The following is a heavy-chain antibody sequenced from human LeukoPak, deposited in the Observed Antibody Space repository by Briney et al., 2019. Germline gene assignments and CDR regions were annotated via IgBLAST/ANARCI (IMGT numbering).Heavy chain of an antibody. D-gene: IGHD3-10*01. CDR1: LDRASRNSAA. J-gene: IGHJ2*01. Sequence: SQTLSLTSANPLDRASRNSAASNWIRQSATSCIEWLRRTYYRAKSYNDYAVSVTSRITINPDTSKIQISLQLNSVTPEDTAVYYCVRDRGKGLFDLWGRGTLVTVSS. CDR3: VRDRGKGLFDL. CDR2: TYYRAKSYN. V-gene: IGHV6-1*01.